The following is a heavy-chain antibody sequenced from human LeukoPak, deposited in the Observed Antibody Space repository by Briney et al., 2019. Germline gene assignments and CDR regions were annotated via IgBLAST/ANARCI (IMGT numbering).Heavy chain of an antibody. CDR1: GYTFTSSD. Sequence: ASVKVSCKASGYTFTSSDMYWVRQAPGQGPEWMGIINPSGGSTTYAQKFQGRVTMTRDTSTSTVYMELSSLRSDDTAVYYCARRCAAAADYWGQGTLVTVSS. D-gene: IGHD6-13*01. J-gene: IGHJ4*02. V-gene: IGHV1-46*01. CDR3: ARRCAAAADY. CDR2: INPSGGST.